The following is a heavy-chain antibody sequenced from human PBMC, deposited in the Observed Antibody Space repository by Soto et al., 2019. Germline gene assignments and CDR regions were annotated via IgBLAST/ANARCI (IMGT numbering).Heavy chain of an antibody. Sequence: QITLNESGPTLVKPTQTLTLTCTFSGFSLSTRDVGVGWIRQPPGEALEWLGVVYWDDDKTYRPSLKSRLTITKDTSKNQVVLRRTKMAPVDTATYYGARCRGGVASFWGQGTLVTVSS. V-gene: IGHV2-5*02. J-gene: IGHJ4*02. D-gene: IGHD2-2*01. CDR3: ARCRGGVASF. CDR2: VYWDDDK. CDR1: GFSLSTRDVG.